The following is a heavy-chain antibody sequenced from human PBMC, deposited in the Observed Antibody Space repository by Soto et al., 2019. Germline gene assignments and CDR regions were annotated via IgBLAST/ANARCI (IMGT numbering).Heavy chain of an antibody. D-gene: IGHD2-21*02. J-gene: IGHJ4*02. CDR2: SYYSGST. CDR3: ARRVYCGGDCDSSPREY. CDR1: GGSISSGGYH. Sequence: QVQLQESGPGLVKPSQTLSLTCTVSGGSISSGGYHWSWIRQHPGKGLEWIGYSYYSGSTYYNPSLKSLVTLSVDTSKNQFSLKLSSVTAADTAVYYCARRVYCGGDCDSSPREYWGQGTMVTVSS. V-gene: IGHV4-31*01.